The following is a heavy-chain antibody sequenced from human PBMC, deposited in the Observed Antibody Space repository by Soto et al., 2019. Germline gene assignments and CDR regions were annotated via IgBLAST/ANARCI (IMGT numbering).Heavy chain of an antibody. J-gene: IGHJ5*02. CDR1: GFRFASYG. Sequence: VKLVESGGGVVQPGRSLRLSCAASGFRFASYGMYWVRQTPGKGLEWVALISSDGSKKDYAESVRGRFTISRDNSKNPLYLQMNSLRVEDTAVYYCTKPASGLQWPPFDPWGHGTLVTVSS. CDR3: TKPASGLQWPPFDP. V-gene: IGHV3-30*18. D-gene: IGHD6-19*01. CDR2: ISSDGSKK.